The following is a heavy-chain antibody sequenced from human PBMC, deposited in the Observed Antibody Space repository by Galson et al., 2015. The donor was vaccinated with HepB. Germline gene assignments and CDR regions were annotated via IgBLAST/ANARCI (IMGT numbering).Heavy chain of an antibody. CDR3: ARGGKDYSLDH. D-gene: IGHD5-12*01. J-gene: IGHJ4*02. CDR1: GFTLSSYW. CDR2: LHSDGTGT. Sequence: SLRLSCAASGFTLSSYWMHWVRQALGKGLVWVSRLHSDGTGTTYGDSVKGRFAISRDNAKATLYLQMNSLRAEDTAVYYCARGGKDYSLDHWGQGTLVTVSS. V-gene: IGHV3-74*01.